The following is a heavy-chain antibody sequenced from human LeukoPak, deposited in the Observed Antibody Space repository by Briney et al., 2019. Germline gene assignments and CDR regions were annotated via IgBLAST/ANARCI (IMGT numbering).Heavy chain of an antibody. CDR1: GGSISSYY. V-gene: IGHV4-59*08. D-gene: IGHD2/OR15-2a*01. J-gene: IGHJ4*02. CDR3: AGHHPRNTVDF. Sequence: ASETLSLTCTVSGGSISSYYWSWIRQPPGKGLEWIAYISDIGSINYNPSLKSRVTISLDTSKNQFSLKLSSVTAADAAVYYCAGHHPRNTVDFWGQGTLVTVSS. CDR2: ISDIGSI.